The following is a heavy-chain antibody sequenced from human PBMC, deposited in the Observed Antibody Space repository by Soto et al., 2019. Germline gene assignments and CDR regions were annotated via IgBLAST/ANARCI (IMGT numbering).Heavy chain of an antibody. CDR1: GYTFTSYA. D-gene: IGHD6-13*01. Sequence: ASVKVSCTASGYTFTSYAMHWVRQAPGQRLEWMGWINAGNGNTKYSQKFQGRVTITRDTSASTAYMELSSLRSEDTAVYYCALISGYSSSWAHFDYWGQGTLVTVSS. CDR3: ALISGYSSSWAHFDY. V-gene: IGHV1-3*01. CDR2: INAGNGNT. J-gene: IGHJ4*02.